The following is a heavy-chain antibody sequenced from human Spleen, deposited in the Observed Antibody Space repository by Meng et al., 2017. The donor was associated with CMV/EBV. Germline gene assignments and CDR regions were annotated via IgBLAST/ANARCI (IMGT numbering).Heavy chain of an antibody. CDR2: IWYDGSNK. D-gene: IGHD1-20*01. V-gene: IGHV3-33*01. J-gene: IGHJ4*02. CDR3: ARQWDYGYNSLDF. CDR1: GFTFSSYD. Sequence: GGSLRLSCAASGFTFSSYDMHWVRQAPGKGLEWVAVIWYDGSNKYYADSVKGRFTISRDNSKNTLYLQMNSLRAEDTAVYYCARQWDYGYNSLDFWGQGTLVTVSS.